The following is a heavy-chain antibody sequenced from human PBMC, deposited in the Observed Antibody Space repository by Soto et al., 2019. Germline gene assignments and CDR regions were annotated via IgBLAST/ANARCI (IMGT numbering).Heavy chain of an antibody. V-gene: IGHV1-2*04. CDR3: ARGGRYCSSTSCYLYYYGMDV. CDR2: INPNSGGT. D-gene: IGHD2-2*01. CDR1: GYTFTGYY. Sequence: GASVKVSCKASGYTFTGYYMHWVRQAPGQGLEWMGRINPNSGGTNYAQKFQGWVTMTRDTSISTAYMELSRLRSDDTAVYYCARGGRYCSSTSCYLYYYGMDVWGQGTTVTVSS. J-gene: IGHJ6*02.